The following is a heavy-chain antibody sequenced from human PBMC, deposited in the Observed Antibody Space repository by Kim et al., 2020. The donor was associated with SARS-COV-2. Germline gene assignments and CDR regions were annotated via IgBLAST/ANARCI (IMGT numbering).Heavy chain of an antibody. V-gene: IGHV1-18*01. CDR2: ISAYNGNT. CDR1: GYTFTSYG. J-gene: IGHJ3*02. CDR3: ARDQYYYDSSGYYVNAFDI. Sequence: ASVKVSCKASGYTFTSYGISWVRQAPGQGLEWMGWISAYNGNTNYAQKLQGRVTMTTDTSTSTAYMELRSLRSDDTAVYYCARDQYYYDSSGYYVNAFDIWGQGTMVTVSS. D-gene: IGHD3-22*01.